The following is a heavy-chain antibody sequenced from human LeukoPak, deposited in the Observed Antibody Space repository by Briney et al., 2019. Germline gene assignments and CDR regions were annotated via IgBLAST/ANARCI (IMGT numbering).Heavy chain of an antibody. V-gene: IGHV4-59*08. D-gene: IGHD1-1*01. Sequence: SETLSLTCTVSGGSIGSYYWSWIRQPPGKGLEWIGYIYYSGSTNYNPSLKSRVTISVDTSKNQFSLKLSSVTAADTAVYYCARRANGYYYYGMDVWGQGTTVTVSS. CDR3: ARRANGYYYYGMDV. CDR2: IYYSGST. CDR1: GGSIGSYY. J-gene: IGHJ6*02.